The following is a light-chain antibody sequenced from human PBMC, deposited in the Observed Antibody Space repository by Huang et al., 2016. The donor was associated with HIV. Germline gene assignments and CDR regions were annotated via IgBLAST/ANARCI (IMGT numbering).Light chain of an antibody. Sequence: DIQMTQSPSSLSAAVGDRVTITCQASQDISNYLNWYQQKPGKAPKLLIYDASNLKTGVTSRFSGSGSETDFTFTISSLQPEDIATYYCQHFDNLALTFGGGTKVQIK. J-gene: IGKJ4*01. CDR3: QHFDNLALT. CDR1: QDISNY. V-gene: IGKV1-33*01. CDR2: DAS.